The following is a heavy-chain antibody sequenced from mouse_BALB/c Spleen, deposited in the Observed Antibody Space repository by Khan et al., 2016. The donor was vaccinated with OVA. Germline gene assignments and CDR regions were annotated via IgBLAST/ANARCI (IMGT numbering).Heavy chain of an antibody. J-gene: IGHJ4*01. Sequence: QIQLVQFGPELKKPGETVKISCKASGYTFTNYGMNWVKQAPGKGLKWMGWINTYTGEPTYADDFKGRFAFSLETSASTAYLQINNLKHEDTATSFCARPPYFSYVMVYWGQGTSVTVSS. D-gene: IGHD2-10*01. CDR1: GYTFTNYG. V-gene: IGHV9-3-1*01. CDR2: INTYTGEP. CDR3: ARPPYFSYVMVY.